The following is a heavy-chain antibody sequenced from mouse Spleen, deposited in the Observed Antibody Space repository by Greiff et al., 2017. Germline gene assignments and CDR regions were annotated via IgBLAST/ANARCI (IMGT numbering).Heavy chain of an antibody. CDR2: IDPSDSYT. J-gene: IGHJ2*01. CDR1: GYTFTSYW. CDR3: ARDDFIDY. V-gene: IGHV1-69*01. Sequence: QVQLKQPGAELVMPGASVKLSCKASGYTFTSYWMHWVKQRPGQGLEWIGEIDPSDSYTNYNQKFKGKATLTVDKSSSTAYMQLSSLTSEDSAVYYCARDDFIDYWGQGTTLTVSS. D-gene: IGHD2-4*01.